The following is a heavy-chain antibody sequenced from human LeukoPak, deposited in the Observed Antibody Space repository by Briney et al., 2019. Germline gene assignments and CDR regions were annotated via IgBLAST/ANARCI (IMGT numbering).Heavy chain of an antibody. CDR1: GGSISSSSYY. V-gene: IGHV4-39*01. CDR3: AGSWFGMTTVTTFDY. Sequence: SETLSLPCTVSGGSISSSSYYWGWIRQPPGKGLEWIGSIYYSGSTYYNPSLKSRVTISVDTSKNQFSLKLSSVTAADTAVYYCAGSWFGMTTVTTFDYWGQGTLVTVSS. J-gene: IGHJ4*02. CDR2: IYYSGST. D-gene: IGHD4-17*01.